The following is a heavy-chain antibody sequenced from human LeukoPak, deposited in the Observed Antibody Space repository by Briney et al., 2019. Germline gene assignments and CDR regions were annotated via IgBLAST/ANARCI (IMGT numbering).Heavy chain of an antibody. CDR2: ISWEGSST. Sequence: GGSLRLSCAASGFTFDDYTMHWVRQAPGKGLEWVSLISWEGSSTYYADSVKGRFTISRDNSKDSLSPQMNSLRIEDTGLYYCAKAGGGDSGTYKYYFDYWGQGTLVTVSS. J-gene: IGHJ4*02. CDR1: GFTFDDYT. D-gene: IGHD1-26*01. V-gene: IGHV3-43*01. CDR3: AKAGGGDSGTYKYYFDY.